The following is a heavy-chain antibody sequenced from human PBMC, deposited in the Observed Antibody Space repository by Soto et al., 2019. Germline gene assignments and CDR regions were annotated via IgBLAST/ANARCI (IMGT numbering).Heavy chain of an antibody. J-gene: IGHJ4*02. CDR1: GFTFSGSW. D-gene: IGHD3-10*01. CDR2: INGDGSGT. CDR3: ARGIFGSGTANDY. V-gene: IGHV3-74*01. Sequence: EVQLVESGGGLVQPGGSLRLSCAASGFTFSGSWMHWVRQAPGKGLVWVSRINGDGSGTSYADFVKGRFTISRDDAKNTLFLKMHGLRAEDTAVYYCARGIFGSGTANDYWGQGTLVTVSS.